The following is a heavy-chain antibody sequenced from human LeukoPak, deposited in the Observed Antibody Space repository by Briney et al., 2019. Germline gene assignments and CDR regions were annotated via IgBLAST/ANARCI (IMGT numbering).Heavy chain of an antibody. CDR2: IYHSGST. J-gene: IGHJ4*02. CDR3: ARADYVWGSYRANDY. Sequence: SETLSLTCAVSGYSISIGYYWGWIRQPPGKGLDWIGNIYHSGSTYYNPSLKSRVTISVDTSKNQFSLKLSSVTAADTAVYYCARADYVWGSYRANDYWGQGTLVTVSS. CDR1: GYSISIGYY. D-gene: IGHD3-16*01. V-gene: IGHV4-38-2*01.